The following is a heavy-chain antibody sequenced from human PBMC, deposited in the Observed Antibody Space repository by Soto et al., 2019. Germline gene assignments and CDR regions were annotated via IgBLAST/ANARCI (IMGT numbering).Heavy chain of an antibody. D-gene: IGHD2-15*01. Sequence: QVQLVQSGAEVKKPGSSVKVSCKASGGTFSSYAISWVRQAPGQGLEWMGGIIPIFGTANYAQKFQGRVTITADESTSTAYMELSNLRSEDTAVYYCAIRPGGYFSGGSCYNWFDPWGQGTLVTVSS. V-gene: IGHV1-69*01. CDR1: GGTFSSYA. CDR3: AIRPGGYFSGGSCYNWFDP. CDR2: IIPIFGTA. J-gene: IGHJ5*02.